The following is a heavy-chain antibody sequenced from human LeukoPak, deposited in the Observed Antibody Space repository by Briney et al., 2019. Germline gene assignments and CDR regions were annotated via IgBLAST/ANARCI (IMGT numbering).Heavy chain of an antibody. V-gene: IGHV4-39*01. CDR1: GGSISSSSYY. CDR3: ARHRSAYYYDLDY. J-gene: IGHJ4*02. D-gene: IGHD3-22*01. Sequence: SETLSLTCIVSGGSISSSSYYWGWIRQPPGKGLEWIGSIFYSGSTYYNPSLKSRVTISVDTSKNQFSLKLSSVTAADTAVYYCARHRSAYYYDLDYWGQGTLVTVSS. CDR2: IFYSGST.